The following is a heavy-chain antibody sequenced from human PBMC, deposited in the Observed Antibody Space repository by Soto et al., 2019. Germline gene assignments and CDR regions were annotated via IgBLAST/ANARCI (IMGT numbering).Heavy chain of an antibody. CDR1: GGSFSGYY. CDR2: INHSGST. D-gene: IGHD3-16*02. J-gene: IGHJ5*02. CDR3: ARGPRADYVWGSYRYPRAWFDP. V-gene: IGHV4-34*01. Sequence: PSETLSLTCAVYGGSFSGYYWSWIRQPPGKGLEWIGEINHSGSTNYNPSLKSRVTISVDTSKNQFSLKLSSVTAADTAVYYCARGPRADYVWGSYRYPRAWFDPWGQGTLVTVSS.